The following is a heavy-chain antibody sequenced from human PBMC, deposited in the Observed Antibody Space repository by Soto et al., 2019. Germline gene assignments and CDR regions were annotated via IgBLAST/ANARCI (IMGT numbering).Heavy chain of an antibody. CDR1: GFTVSSNY. Sequence: EVQLVETGGGLIQPGGSLRLSCAASGFTVSSNYMSWVRQAPGKGLEWVSVIYSGGSTYYADSVKGRFTISRDNSKNTLYLQMNSLRAEDPAVYYCASPRGRLTPGYWGQGTLVTVSS. CDR2: IYSGGST. D-gene: IGHD3-10*01. J-gene: IGHJ4*02. CDR3: ASPRGRLTPGY. V-gene: IGHV3-53*02.